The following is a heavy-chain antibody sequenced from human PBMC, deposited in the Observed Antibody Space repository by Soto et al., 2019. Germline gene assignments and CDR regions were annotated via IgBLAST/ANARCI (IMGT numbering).Heavy chain of an antibody. Sequence: GGSLRLSCAASGFTFSSYAMHWVRQAPGKGLEYVSAISSNGGSTYYANSVKGRFTISRDNSKNTLYLQMGSLRAEDMAVYYCARDWQDYIGSGLSYFDYWGQGTLVIVSS. J-gene: IGHJ4*02. V-gene: IGHV3-64*01. CDR2: ISSNGGST. CDR1: GFTFSSYA. D-gene: IGHD5-12*01. CDR3: ARDWQDYIGSGLSYFDY.